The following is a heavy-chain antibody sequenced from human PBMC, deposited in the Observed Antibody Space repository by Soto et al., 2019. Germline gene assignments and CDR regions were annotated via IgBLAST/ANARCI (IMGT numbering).Heavy chain of an antibody. CDR3: ARVSIFGVGNWFDP. CDR2: IYYSGST. V-gene: IGHV4-31*03. D-gene: IGHD3-3*01. J-gene: IGHJ5*02. CDR1: GGSISSGGYY. Sequence: LSLTCTVSGGSISSGGYYWSWIRQHPGKGLEWIGYIYYSGSTYYNPSLKSRVTISVDTSKNQFSLKLSSVTAADTAVYYCARVSIFGVGNWFDPRGQGTLVTVSS.